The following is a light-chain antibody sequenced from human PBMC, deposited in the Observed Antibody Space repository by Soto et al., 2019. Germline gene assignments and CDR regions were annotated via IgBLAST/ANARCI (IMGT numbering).Light chain of an antibody. CDR1: RSVISNF. Sequence: EIVLTQSPDTLSLSPGETASLSCWASRSVISNFLAWYQQRRGQPPRLLIYDSSKRATGIPARFTGGGSGTAFTLTISRLETGDSAVYYCQQTFHSPRTFGQGTSLEIK. CDR2: DSS. V-gene: IGKV3-20*01. CDR3: QQTFHSPRT. J-gene: IGKJ2*01.